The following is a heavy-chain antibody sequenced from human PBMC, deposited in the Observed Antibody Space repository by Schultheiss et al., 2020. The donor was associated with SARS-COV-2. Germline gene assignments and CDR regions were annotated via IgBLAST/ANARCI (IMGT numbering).Heavy chain of an antibody. CDR3: ARFLDYGDYGFDY. V-gene: IGHV3-30*02. CDR1: GFTFSSYG. J-gene: IGHJ4*02. Sequence: GESLKISCAASGFTFSSYGMHWVRQAPGKGLEWVAFIRYDGSNKYYADSVKGRFTISRDNSKNTLYLQMNSLRAEDTAVYYCARFLDYGDYGFDYWGQGTLVTVSS. D-gene: IGHD4-17*01. CDR2: IRYDGSNK.